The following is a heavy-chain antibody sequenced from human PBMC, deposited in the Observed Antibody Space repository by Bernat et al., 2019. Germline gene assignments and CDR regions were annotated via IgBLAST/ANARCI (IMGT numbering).Heavy chain of an antibody. D-gene: IGHD3-10*01. Sequence: QVQLQESGPRLLKPAQTLSLTCTVTGSSIANNDDSWTWIRQFAGRGLEWIGNINYSRRTKYNPSLASRLTISVDTSKSQFSLKLTSVTAADTAVYYCARELRDGGWGLLDSWGQGALVPVSS. V-gene: IGHV4-31*03. CDR3: ARELRDGGWGLLDS. CDR2: INYSRRT. CDR1: GSSIANNDDS. J-gene: IGHJ4*02.